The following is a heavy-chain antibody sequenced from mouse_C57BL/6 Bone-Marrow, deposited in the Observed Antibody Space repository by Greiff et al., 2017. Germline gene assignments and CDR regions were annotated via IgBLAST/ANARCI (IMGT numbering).Heavy chain of an antibody. CDR1: GYTFTSYW. CDR3: ARPVDY. Sequence: VKLMESGAELARPGASVKLSCKASGYTFTSYWMHWVKQRPGQGLEWIGMIHPNSGSTNYNEKFKSKATLTVDKSSSTAYMQLSSLTSEDSAVYYCARPVDYWGQGTTLTVSS. CDR2: IHPNSGST. J-gene: IGHJ2*01. V-gene: IGHV1-64*01.